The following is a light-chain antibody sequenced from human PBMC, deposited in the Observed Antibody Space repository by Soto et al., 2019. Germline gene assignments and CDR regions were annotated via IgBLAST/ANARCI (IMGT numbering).Light chain of an antibody. J-gene: IGKJ1*01. V-gene: IGKV3-20*01. CDR3: QQYDNSPWT. CDR1: QSVSSSY. CDR2: GAS. Sequence: EIVLTQSPGTLSLSPGEGATLSCRASQSVSSSYLAWYQQKPGQAPRLLIYGASSRATGIPDRFSGGGSGTDFTLTISRLEPEDFAMYYCQQYDNSPWTFGQGTKVEIK.